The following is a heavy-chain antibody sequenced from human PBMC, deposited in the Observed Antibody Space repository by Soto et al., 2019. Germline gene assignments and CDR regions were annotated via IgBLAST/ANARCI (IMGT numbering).Heavy chain of an antibody. Sequence: PGESLKISCKASGYIFIDYWIGWVRQMPGKGLEWMGIVYPRDSDTRYSPSFQGQVTISADRFTGTAFLQWRSLKASDTALYYCARPPLPGYSIHFNSWGQGTLVTVS. D-gene: IGHD2-15*01. CDR2: VYPRDSDT. CDR1: GYIFIDYW. J-gene: IGHJ4*02. V-gene: IGHV5-51*01. CDR3: ARPPLPGYSIHFNS.